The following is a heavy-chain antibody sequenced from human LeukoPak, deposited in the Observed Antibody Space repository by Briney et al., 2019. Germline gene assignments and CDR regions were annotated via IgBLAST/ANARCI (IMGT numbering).Heavy chain of an antibody. Sequence: PSETLSLTCTVSGGSLSIYYWSWIRQPPGKGLEWIGYISYSGNTNYNPSLKSRVTISVDTAKNQFSLKVSSVTAADTAMYYCARFWSGTRIDSWGQGTLVTVSS. CDR3: ARFWSGTRIDS. CDR1: GGSLSIYY. J-gene: IGHJ4*02. D-gene: IGHD3-3*01. V-gene: IGHV4-59*01. CDR2: ISYSGNT.